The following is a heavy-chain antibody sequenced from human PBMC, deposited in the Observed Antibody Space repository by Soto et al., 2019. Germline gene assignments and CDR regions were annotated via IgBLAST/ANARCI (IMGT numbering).Heavy chain of an antibody. V-gene: IGHV1-18*01. CDR2: ISPYNGNT. CDR3: ARDRLRVSVTGGGFDS. D-gene: IGHD1-1*01. Sequence: VQLVQSGGEVKKPGASVKVSCKASGYTCSNFGLSWVRQAPGQGLELMGWISPYNGNTNYAQKLQGRLTMTTDTSTSTAYMELRSRRSDDTAVYYCARDRLRVSVTGGGFDSWGQGTLVTASS. J-gene: IGHJ4*02. CDR1: GYTCSNFG.